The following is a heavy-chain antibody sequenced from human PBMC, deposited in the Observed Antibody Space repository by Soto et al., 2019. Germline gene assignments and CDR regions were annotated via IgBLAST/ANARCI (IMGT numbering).Heavy chain of an antibody. CDR3: ATLPPRIVVVVLPIPS. CDR1: GGSIISTNW. Sequence: PSETLSLTCVVSGGSIISTNWWTWVRQTPGKGLEWIGEVYHTGSTKYDPSLKNRVTISLDKSNNQFPLNLKSVTAADTAVYYCATLPPRIVVVVLPIPSWGQGTLVTVS. CDR2: VYHTGST. D-gene: IGHD2-15*01. J-gene: IGHJ4*02. V-gene: IGHV4-4*02.